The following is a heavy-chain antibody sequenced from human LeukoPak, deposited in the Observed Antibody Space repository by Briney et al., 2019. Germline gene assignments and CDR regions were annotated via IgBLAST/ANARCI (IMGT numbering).Heavy chain of an antibody. D-gene: IGHD6-13*01. V-gene: IGHV3-23*01. J-gene: IGHJ3*02. CDR2: ISASGGNT. CDR3: AKDWPSEWQQLPDYDAVDI. CDR1: GFTFNNYA. Sequence: GGSLRLSCAASGFTFNNYAMTWVRQAPGKGLGWVSSISASGGNTYYSDYVKGRFTISRDNSKNTLYLQMNSLRVEDTAVYYCAKDWPSEWQQLPDYDAVDIWGQGMMVTVSS.